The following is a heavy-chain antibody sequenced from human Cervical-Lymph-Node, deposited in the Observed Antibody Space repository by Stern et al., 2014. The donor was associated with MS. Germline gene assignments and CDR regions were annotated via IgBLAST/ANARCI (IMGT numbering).Heavy chain of an antibody. V-gene: IGHV1-69*01. Sequence: VQLVQSGAEVKKPGSSVKISCKASGGGFNRFAISWVRQAPGQGLEWMGGISPFFGKTNYAQRVQGRVTINAEASTSNTLCEWNSLRSEDAAVYYYARDYSLVSSEYFFDSWGQGTLVIVSS. CDR3: ARDYSLVSSEYFFDS. J-gene: IGHJ4*02. CDR1: GGGFNRFA. CDR2: ISPFFGKT. D-gene: IGHD2-21*01.